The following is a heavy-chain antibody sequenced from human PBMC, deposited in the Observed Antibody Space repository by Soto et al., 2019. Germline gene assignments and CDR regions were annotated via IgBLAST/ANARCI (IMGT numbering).Heavy chain of an antibody. D-gene: IGHD3-3*01. CDR1: GYNFTSYW. Sequence: HGASLKISCKGSGYNFTSYWIIWVRQMPGKGLEWMGNIDPTDSFTNYSPSFQGHVTISTDKSMSTAYLQWGTLKASDTAMYYCARRGYDFWSGLDVWGQGTTVTVSS. CDR2: IDPTDSFT. J-gene: IGHJ6*02. CDR3: ARRGYDFWSGLDV. V-gene: IGHV5-10-1*01.